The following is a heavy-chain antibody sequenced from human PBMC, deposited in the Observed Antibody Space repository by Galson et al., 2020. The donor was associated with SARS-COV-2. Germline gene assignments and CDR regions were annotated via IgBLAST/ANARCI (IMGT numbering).Heavy chain of an antibody. CDR2: ISYDGSNK. CDR1: GFTFSSYA. J-gene: IGHJ4*01. CDR3: ARGYDILTGYLYFDY. D-gene: IGHD3-9*01. Sequence: TGGSLRLSCAASGFTFSSYAMHWVRQAPGKGLEWVAVISYDGSNKYYADSVKGRFTISRDNSKNTLYLQMNSLRAEDTAVYYCARGYDILTGYLYFDYW. V-gene: IGHV3-30-3*01.